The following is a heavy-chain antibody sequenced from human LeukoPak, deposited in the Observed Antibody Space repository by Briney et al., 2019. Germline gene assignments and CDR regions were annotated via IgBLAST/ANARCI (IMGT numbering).Heavy chain of an antibody. CDR3: TRGRF. J-gene: IGHJ4*02. CDR1: GFTFSRAW. Sequence: GGSLRLSCAASGFTFSRAWMSWVRQAPGKGLEWMANIKEDGSEKDYVDSVRGRFTISRDNAKSSLSLQMNSLRAEDTAIYYCTRGRFWGQGTLVAVSS. V-gene: IGHV3-7*05. CDR2: IKEDGSEK.